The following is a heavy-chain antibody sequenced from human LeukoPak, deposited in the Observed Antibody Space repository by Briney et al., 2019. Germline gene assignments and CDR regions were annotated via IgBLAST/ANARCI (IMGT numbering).Heavy chain of an antibody. CDR3: ASPAELDGSDY. D-gene: IGHD1-1*01. J-gene: IGHJ4*02. V-gene: IGHV4-38-2*02. CDR1: GYSISSGYY. CDR2: IYHSGSA. Sequence: SETLSLTCTVSGYSISSGYYWGWIRQPPGKGLEWIGSIYHSGSAYYSPSLKSRVTMSVDTSKNQFSLTLSSVTAADAAVYYCASPAELDGSDYWGQGTLVTVSS.